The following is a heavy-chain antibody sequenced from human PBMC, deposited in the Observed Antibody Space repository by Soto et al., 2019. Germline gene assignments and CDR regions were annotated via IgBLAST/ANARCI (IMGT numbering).Heavy chain of an antibody. CDR2: IIPIFGTA. Sequence: QVQLVQSGAEVKKPGSSVKVSCKASGGTFSSYAISWVRQAPGQGLEWMGGIIPIFGTANYAQKFQGRVTITADESTSTAYMELSSLRSEDTAVYYCASHDTLTGGYCSGGSCYSNDYWGQGTLVTVSS. CDR3: ASHDTLTGGYCSGGSCYSNDY. CDR1: GGTFSSYA. J-gene: IGHJ4*02. V-gene: IGHV1-69*01. D-gene: IGHD2-15*01.